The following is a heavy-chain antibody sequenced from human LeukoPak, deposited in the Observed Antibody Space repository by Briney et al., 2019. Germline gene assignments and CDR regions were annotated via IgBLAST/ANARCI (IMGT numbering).Heavy chain of an antibody. CDR2: ISAYKGNT. V-gene: IGHV1-18*01. D-gene: IGHD2-15*01. CDR1: GYTFTSYG. CDR3: AREFVYCSGGSCHGAAFDI. Sequence: ASVKVSCKASGYTFTSYGISWVRQAPGQGREGMGWISAYKGNTNYPQKLRGRVTMTTDTSTSTAYMELRSLRSDDTAVYYCAREFVYCSGGSCHGAAFDIWGQGTMVTVSS. J-gene: IGHJ3*02.